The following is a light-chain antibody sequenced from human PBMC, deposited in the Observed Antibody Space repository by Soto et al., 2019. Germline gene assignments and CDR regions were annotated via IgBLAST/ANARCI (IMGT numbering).Light chain of an antibody. CDR3: QQRSNFPIT. J-gene: IGKJ5*01. CDR2: DAS. Sequence: EIVLTQSPATLSLSPWERATLSCRASQSVSSYLAWYQQKPGQAPRLLIYDASNRATGIPARFSGSGSGTDFTLTISSLEPEDFAVYYCQQRSNFPITFGQGTRLEIK. V-gene: IGKV3-11*01. CDR1: QSVSSY.